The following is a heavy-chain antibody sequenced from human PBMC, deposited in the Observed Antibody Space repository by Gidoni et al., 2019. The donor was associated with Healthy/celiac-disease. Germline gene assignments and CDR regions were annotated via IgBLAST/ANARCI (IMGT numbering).Heavy chain of an antibody. CDR3: AKGRGTMVRGAGAFDI. J-gene: IGHJ3*02. CDR2: ISGSGGST. CDR1: GFTFSSYA. D-gene: IGHD3-10*01. V-gene: IGHV3-23*01. Sequence: EVQLLESGGGLVQPGGSLRLSCAASGFTFSSYAMSWVRQAPGKGLEWVSAISGSGGSTYYADSVKGRFTISRDNSKNTLYLQMNSLRAEDTAVYYCAKGRGTMVRGAGAFDIWGQGTMVTVSS.